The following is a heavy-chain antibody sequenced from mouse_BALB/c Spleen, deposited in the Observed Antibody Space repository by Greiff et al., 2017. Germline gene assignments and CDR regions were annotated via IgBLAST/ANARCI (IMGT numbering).Heavy chain of an antibody. CDR1: GFNIKDYY. CDR2: IDPENGNT. D-gene: IGHD2-3*01. V-gene: IGHV14-1*02. CDR3: ARLDGYYPDY. J-gene: IGHJ2*01. Sequence: VQLKESGAELVRPGALVKLSCKASGFNIKDYYMHWVKQRPEQGLEWIGWIDPENGNTIYDPKFQGKASITADTSSNTAYLQLSSLTSEDTAVYYCARLDGYYPDYWGQGTTLTVSS.